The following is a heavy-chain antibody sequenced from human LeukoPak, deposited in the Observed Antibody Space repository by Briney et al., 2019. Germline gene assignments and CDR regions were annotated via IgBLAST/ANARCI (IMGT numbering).Heavy chain of an antibody. CDR1: GFTFSSYS. CDR2: ISSSSSYI. J-gene: IGHJ4*02. Sequence: GGSLRLSCAASGFTFSSYSMNWVRQAPGKGLECVSSISSSSSYIYYADSVKCRFTISRDNAKNSLYLQMKSLRAEDTAVYYCARGARYYYDSSGYYQPAVDYWGQGTLVTVSS. D-gene: IGHD3-22*01. CDR3: ARGARYYYDSSGYYQPAVDY. V-gene: IGHV3-21*01.